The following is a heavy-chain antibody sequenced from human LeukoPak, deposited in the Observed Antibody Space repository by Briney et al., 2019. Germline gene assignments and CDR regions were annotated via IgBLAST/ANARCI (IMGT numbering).Heavy chain of an antibody. Sequence: ASVKVSCKASGYTFTSYGINWVRQAPGQGLEWMGWISVYNGNTKYADKLQVRVTMTTDTSTSTAYMELRSLRSDDTAVYYCARGSRISMIRGGGDLDYWGQGTLVTVSS. J-gene: IGHJ4*02. CDR2: ISVYNGNT. CDR3: ARGSRISMIRGGGDLDY. D-gene: IGHD3-10*01. V-gene: IGHV1-18*01. CDR1: GYTFTSYG.